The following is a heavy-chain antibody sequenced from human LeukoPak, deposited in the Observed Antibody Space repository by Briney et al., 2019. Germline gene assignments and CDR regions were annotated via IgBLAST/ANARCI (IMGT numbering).Heavy chain of an antibody. CDR3: ARVYYDSSGYYPGYFDY. V-gene: IGHV3-21*01. CDR2: ISSSSSYI. J-gene: IGHJ4*02. CDR1: GFSLSPSW. Sequence: PGGSLRLSCAGSGFSLSPSWMNWVRQAPGKGLEWVSSISSSSSYIYYADSVKGRFTISRDNAKNSLFLQMNSLRAEDTAVYYCARVYYDSSGYYPGYFDYWGQGTLVTVSS. D-gene: IGHD3-22*01.